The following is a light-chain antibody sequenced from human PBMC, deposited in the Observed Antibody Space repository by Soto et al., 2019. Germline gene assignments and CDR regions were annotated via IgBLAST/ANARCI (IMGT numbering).Light chain of an antibody. CDR3: ASSDASVGGTA. Sequence: QSVLTQPPSASGTPGQRVTISCSGSNSNIGSKYVYWYQQFPGTAPKLLIYRNNQQPSGVPDLFSGSKSGTSASLAISDLRAEDADDYYCASSDASVGGTAFGGGTKLTVL. CDR2: RNN. V-gene: IGLV1-47*01. J-gene: IGLJ2*01. CDR1: NSNIGSKY.